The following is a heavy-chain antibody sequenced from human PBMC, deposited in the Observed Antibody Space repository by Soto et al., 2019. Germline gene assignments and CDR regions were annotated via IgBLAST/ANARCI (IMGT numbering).Heavy chain of an antibody. J-gene: IGHJ4*02. CDR1: GFTFSSYG. CDR3: ARDGIMITFGGVIGQDHFDY. D-gene: IGHD3-16*02. Sequence: GGSLRLSCAASGFTFSSYGMHWVRQAPGKGLEWVAVIWYDGSNKYYADSVKGRFTISRDNSKNTLYLQMNSLRAEDTAVYYCARDGIMITFGGVIGQDHFDYWGQGTLVTVSS. CDR2: IWYDGSNK. V-gene: IGHV3-33*01.